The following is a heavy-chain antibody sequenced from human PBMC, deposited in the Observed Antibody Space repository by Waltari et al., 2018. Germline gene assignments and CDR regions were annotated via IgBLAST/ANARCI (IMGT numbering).Heavy chain of an antibody. CDR1: GYTFTGHY. CDR3: ARDGPPSLQISSSIGGYDC. CDR2: INPNNGGT. J-gene: IGHJ4*02. V-gene: IGHV1-2*02. D-gene: IGHD3-16*01. Sequence: QVQLVQSGAEVKKPGASVKVSCKASGYTFTGHYLHWVRQAPGQGLEWMGWINPNNGGTNDAQKFQGRVTMTRDTSISTAYMEVSRLKSDDTAVYYCARDGPPSLQISSSIGGYDCWGQGTLVTVSS.